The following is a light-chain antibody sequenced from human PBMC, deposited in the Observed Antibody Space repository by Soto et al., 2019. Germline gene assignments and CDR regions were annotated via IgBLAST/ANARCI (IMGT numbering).Light chain of an antibody. Sequence: EIVLTQSPATLSLSPGERATLSCRASQSVSSYLAWYQQKPGQAPRLLIYDASNRATGIPARFSGSGSCTDFTLPSSSLEPEDFAVYYCQQRSNWPLYTFGQGTKLEIK. J-gene: IGKJ2*01. CDR2: DAS. CDR3: QQRSNWPLYT. V-gene: IGKV3-11*01. CDR1: QSVSSY.